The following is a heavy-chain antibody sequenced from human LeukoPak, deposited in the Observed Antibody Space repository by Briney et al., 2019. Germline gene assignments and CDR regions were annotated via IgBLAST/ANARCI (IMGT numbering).Heavy chain of an antibody. J-gene: IGHJ4*02. Sequence: SEILSLTCSVSGDSVTSGTYYWTWIRQHPGKGLEWVGCIYDSGTTYYNPSLKSRVAISVDSSKNHFSLKLNSVTAADTAVYYCARGLGISGQFDYWGQGTRVTVPP. D-gene: IGHD2-15*01. CDR1: GDSVTSGTYY. CDR3: ARGLGISGQFDY. V-gene: IGHV4-31*03. CDR2: IYDSGTT.